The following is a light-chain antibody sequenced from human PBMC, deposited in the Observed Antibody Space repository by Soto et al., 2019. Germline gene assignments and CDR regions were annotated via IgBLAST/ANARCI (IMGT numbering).Light chain of an antibody. V-gene: IGKV3-11*01. CDR3: HRRKSWPRT. CDR2: DTS. CDR1: HGVSNK. J-gene: IGKJ1*01. Sequence: EIVLTQSPAPLSSSPGERSTLSLRASHGVSNKVAWYQHKPGQAPRLLFDDTSNRATGIPARFSGSGSGTDFTLTSSILEAEYVAVYCCHRRKSWPRTFGQGTKVDIK.